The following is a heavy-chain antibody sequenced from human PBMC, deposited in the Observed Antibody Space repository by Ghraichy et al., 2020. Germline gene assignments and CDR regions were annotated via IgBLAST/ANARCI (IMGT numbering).Heavy chain of an antibody. Sequence: SETLSLTCTVSGGSISSYYWSWIRQPPGKGLEWIGYIYTSGSTNYNPSLKSRVTISVDTSKNQFSLKLSSVTAADTAVYYCARQLGYCTNGVCHGGRASEYYYYYYGMDVWGQGTTVTVSS. V-gene: IGHV4-4*09. D-gene: IGHD2-8*01. CDR3: ARQLGYCTNGVCHGGRASEYYYYYYGMDV. J-gene: IGHJ6*02. CDR1: GGSISSYY. CDR2: IYTSGST.